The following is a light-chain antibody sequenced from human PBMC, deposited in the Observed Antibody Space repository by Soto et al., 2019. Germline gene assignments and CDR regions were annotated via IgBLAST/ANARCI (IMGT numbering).Light chain of an antibody. CDR3: CSYADGSIYF. CDR2: YVD. Sequence: QSAVTQPAGVSGSPGQSMTISCTGTGRDVGAYDYVSWYLQYPDKAPQLLIYYVDHRPSGVSSRFSGSKSGNTASLTISGLQAEDEGDYYCCSYADGSIYFFGTGTKVTVL. V-gene: IGLV2-14*03. J-gene: IGLJ1*01. CDR1: GRDVGAYDY.